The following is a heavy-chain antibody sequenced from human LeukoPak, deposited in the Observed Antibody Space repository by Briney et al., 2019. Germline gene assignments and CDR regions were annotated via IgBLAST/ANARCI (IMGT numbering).Heavy chain of an antibody. CDR3: ARHLLPDVAYFDY. CDR2: IYYSGST. J-gene: IGHJ4*02. V-gene: IGHV4-39*01. CDR1: GGSISSSSYY. Sequence: SETLSLTCTVCGGSISSSSYYWGWIRQPPGKGLEWIGSIYYSGSTYYNPSLKSRVTISVDTSKNQFSLKLSSVTAADTAVYYCARHLLPDVAYFDYWGQGTLVTVSS.